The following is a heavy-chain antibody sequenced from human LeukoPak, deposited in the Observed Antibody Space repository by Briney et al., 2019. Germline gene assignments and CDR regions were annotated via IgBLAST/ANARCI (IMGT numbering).Heavy chain of an antibody. J-gene: IGHJ4*02. CDR1: GFTFSDNY. D-gene: IGHD3-9*01. CDR3: ARGSRLRYFDY. CDR2: ISSSGSI. V-gene: IGHV3-11*04. Sequence: GGSLRLSCAASGFTFSDNYMSWIRQAPGKGLEWVSYISSSGSIYYADSVKGRFTISRDNAKNSLYLQMNSLRAEDTAVYYCARGSRLRYFDYWGQGTLVTVSS.